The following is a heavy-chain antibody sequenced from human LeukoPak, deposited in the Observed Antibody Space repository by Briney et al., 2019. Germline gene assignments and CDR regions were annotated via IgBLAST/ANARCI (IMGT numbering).Heavy chain of an antibody. CDR1: GYTFTSYG. CDR3: ARDYGIQLWLMHRDAFDI. Sequence: ASVKVSCKASGYTFTSYGISWVRQAPGQGLEWMGWISAYNGNTNYAQKLQGRVTMTTDTSTSTAYMELRSLRSDDTAVYYCARDYGIQLWLMHRDAFDIWGQGTMVTVSS. D-gene: IGHD5-18*01. CDR2: ISAYNGNT. J-gene: IGHJ3*02. V-gene: IGHV1-18*01.